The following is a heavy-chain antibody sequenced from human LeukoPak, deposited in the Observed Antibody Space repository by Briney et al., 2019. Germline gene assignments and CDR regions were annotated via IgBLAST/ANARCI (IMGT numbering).Heavy chain of an antibody. CDR3: ATRYCSIAACRASSYKCMDD. D-gene: IGHD2-2*01. CDR2: INQDGGGR. Sequence: GGSLRLSCAASGFTFSSYAMSWVRQAPGKGLEWVANINQDGGGRYYVDSVQGRFIISRDNAQNSVHLQMNSLRAEDTAVYYCATRYCSIAACRASSYKCMDDWGKGTTVIVS. J-gene: IGHJ6*04. CDR1: GFTFSSYA. V-gene: IGHV3-7*01.